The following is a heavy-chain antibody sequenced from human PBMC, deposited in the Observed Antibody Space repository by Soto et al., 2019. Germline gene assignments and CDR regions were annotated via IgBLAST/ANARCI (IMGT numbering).Heavy chain of an antibody. CDR1: GFTFSSYG. Sequence: QVQLVESGGGVVQPGRSLRLSCAASGFTFSSYGMHWVRQAPGKGLEWVAVISYDGSNKYYADSVKGRFTISRDNSKNTLYLQMNSLRAEDTAVYYCAKDLEVVVFAYYFDYWGQGTLVTVSS. V-gene: IGHV3-30*18. D-gene: IGHD3-22*01. CDR2: ISYDGSNK. J-gene: IGHJ4*02. CDR3: AKDLEVVVFAYYFDY.